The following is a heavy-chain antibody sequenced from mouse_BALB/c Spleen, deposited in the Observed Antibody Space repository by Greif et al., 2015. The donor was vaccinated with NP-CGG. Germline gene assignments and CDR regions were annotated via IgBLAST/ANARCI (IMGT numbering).Heavy chain of an antibody. D-gene: IGHD1-1*01. CDR2: ISSGGGNT. J-gene: IGHJ1*01. CDR1: GLTFSSYT. V-gene: IGHV5-9*03. Sequence: EVHLVESGGGLVKPGGSLKLSCAASGLTFSSYTMSWVRQTPEKRLEWVATISSGGGNTYYPDSVKGRFTISRDNAKNNLYLQMSSLRSEDTALYYCARCYYGSSYWYFDVWGAGTTVTVSS. CDR3: ARCYYGSSYWYFDV.